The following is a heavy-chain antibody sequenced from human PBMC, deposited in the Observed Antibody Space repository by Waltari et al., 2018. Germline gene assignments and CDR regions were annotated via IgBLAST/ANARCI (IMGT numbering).Heavy chain of an antibody. CDR1: GFTVSSNY. CDR2: IYSGGST. V-gene: IGHV3-53*01. Sequence: EVQLVESGGGLIQPGGSLRLSCAASGFTVSSNYMSWVRQAPGTELEWVSVIYSGGSTYYADSVKGRFTISRDNSKNTLYLQMNSLRAEDTAVYYCARALRYFDWGTHTYYYYGMDVWGQGTTVTVSS. J-gene: IGHJ6*02. CDR3: ARALRYFDWGTHTYYYYGMDV. D-gene: IGHD3-9*01.